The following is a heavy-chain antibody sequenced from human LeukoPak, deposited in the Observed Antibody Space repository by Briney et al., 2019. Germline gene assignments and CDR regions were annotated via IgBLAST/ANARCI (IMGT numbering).Heavy chain of an antibody. CDR2: IKEDGSEI. J-gene: IGHJ6*02. CDR1: GFTFSNNW. Sequence: GGSLRLSCAASGFTFSNNWMSWVRQAPGKGLEWVANIKEDGSEIYYVDSVKGRFTISRDNAKNSLYLQMSSLRVEDTAVYYCGRDMDVWGQGTTVIVSS. V-gene: IGHV3-7*01. CDR3: GRDMDV.